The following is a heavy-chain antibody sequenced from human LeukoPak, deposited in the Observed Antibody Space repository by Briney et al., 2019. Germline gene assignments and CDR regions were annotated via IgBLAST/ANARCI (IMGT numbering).Heavy chain of an antibody. CDR3: ATPLVPGIAVAGQGYFDY. CDR1: GYTLTELS. Sequence: ASVKVSCKVSGYTLTELSMHWVRQAPGKGLEWMGGFDPEDGETIYAQKFQGRVTMTEDTSTDTAYMELSSLRSEDTAVYYCATPLVPGIAVAGQGYFDYWGQGTLVTVSS. D-gene: IGHD6-19*01. J-gene: IGHJ4*02. CDR2: FDPEDGET. V-gene: IGHV1-24*01.